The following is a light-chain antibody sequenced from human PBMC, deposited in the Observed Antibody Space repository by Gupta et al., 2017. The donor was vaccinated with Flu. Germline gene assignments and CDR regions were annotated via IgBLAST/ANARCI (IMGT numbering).Light chain of an antibody. CDR2: KAS. J-gene: IGKJ2*01. CDR3: LQYRRYPYT. V-gene: IGKV1-5*03. CDR1: QSISTS. Sequence: PSTLSASVGDRVTITCRASQSISTSLAWYQPKPGRAPDVLIYKASDLESGVPSRFSGSGSGTEFTLTISSLQPDDFATYYCLQYRRYPYTFGQGTKLEIK.